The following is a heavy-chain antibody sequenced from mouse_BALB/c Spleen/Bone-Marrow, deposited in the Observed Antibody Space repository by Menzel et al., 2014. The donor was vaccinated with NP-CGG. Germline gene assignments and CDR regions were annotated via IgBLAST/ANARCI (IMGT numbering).Heavy chain of an antibody. J-gene: IGHJ3*01. CDR1: GYAFTNYL. CDR2: INPGSGGT. CDR3: ARATYYDYDDSGPFAY. Sequence: LVESGAELVRPGTSVKVSCKASGYAFTNYLIEWVKKRPGQGLEWIGVINPGSGGTNYNEKFKGKATVTADKSSSTAYMQLSSLTSDDSAVYFCARATYYDYDDSGPFAYWGQGTLVTVS. V-gene: IGHV1-54*01. D-gene: IGHD2-4*01.